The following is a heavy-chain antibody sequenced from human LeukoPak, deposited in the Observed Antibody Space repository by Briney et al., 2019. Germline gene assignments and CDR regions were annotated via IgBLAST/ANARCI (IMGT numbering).Heavy chain of an antibody. J-gene: IGHJ4*02. D-gene: IGHD5-12*01. CDR2: ISAYNGNT. Sequence: ASVKVSCKASGYTFTSYGISWVRQAPGQGLEWMGWISAYNGNTNYAQKFQGRVTMTRDTSISTAYMELSRLRSDDTAVYYCARDYSGYEDFDYRGQGTLVTVSS. V-gene: IGHV1-18*01. CDR3: ARDYSGYEDFDY. CDR1: GYTFTSYG.